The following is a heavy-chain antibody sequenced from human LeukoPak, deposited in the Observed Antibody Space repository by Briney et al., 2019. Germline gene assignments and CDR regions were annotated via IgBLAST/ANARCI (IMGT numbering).Heavy chain of an antibody. CDR1: GGSFSDYY. V-gene: IGHV4-34*01. CDR2: ITHSGTT. CDR3: ARELERRKGFDP. Sequence: SETLSLTCAVYGGSFSDYYWSWIRQPPGKGLEWIGEITHSGTTNYNPSLKSRVTISVDTSKNQFSLKLSSVTAADTAVYYCARELERRKGFDPWGQGTLVTVSS. D-gene: IGHD1-1*01. J-gene: IGHJ5*02.